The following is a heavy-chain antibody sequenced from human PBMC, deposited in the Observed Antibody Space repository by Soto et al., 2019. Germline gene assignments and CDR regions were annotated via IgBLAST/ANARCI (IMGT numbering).Heavy chain of an antibody. J-gene: IGHJ4*02. D-gene: IGHD2-15*01. CDR3: ARHPRYCSGGSCYTVGFDY. CDR1: GGTFSSYA. V-gene: IGHV1-69*01. Sequence: QVQLVQSGAEVKKPGSSVKVSCKASGGTFSSYAISWVRQAPGPGLEWMGGIIPIFGTANYAQKFQGRVTITAYESRVTAYMELSSLRSEDTAVYYCARHPRYCSGGSCYTVGFDYWGQGSLVTVSS. CDR2: IIPIFGTA.